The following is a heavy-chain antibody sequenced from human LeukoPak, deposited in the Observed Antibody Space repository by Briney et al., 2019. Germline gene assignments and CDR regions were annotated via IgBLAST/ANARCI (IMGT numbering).Heavy chain of an antibody. D-gene: IGHD2-21*02. CDR2: LYTNENT. V-gene: IGHV4-61*02. CDR1: GDSIGSGRYY. J-gene: IGHJ6*03. Sequence: SETLSLTCSVSGDSIGSGRYYWTWIRQPAGKGLQWIGRLYTNENTNYNPSLESRVSISVDTSKTQFFLKLTSVMAADTAVYFCARGVVTDDYYMDVWGKGTAITVSS. CDR3: ARGVVTDDYYMDV.